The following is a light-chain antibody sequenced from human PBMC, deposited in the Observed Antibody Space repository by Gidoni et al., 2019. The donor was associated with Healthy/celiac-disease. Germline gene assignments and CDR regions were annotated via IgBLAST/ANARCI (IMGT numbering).Light chain of an antibody. J-gene: IGKJ4*01. CDR1: QSNSSY. V-gene: IGKV1-39*01. Sequence: DIQMTQSTSSLSASVGDRVTITCRASQSNSSYLNWYQQKPGKAPKLLIYAASGLQSGVPSRFSGSGSEPDFTLTISGLQPEAFATYYCQQSYSTLTFGGGTRVEIK. CDR2: AAS. CDR3: QQSYSTLT.